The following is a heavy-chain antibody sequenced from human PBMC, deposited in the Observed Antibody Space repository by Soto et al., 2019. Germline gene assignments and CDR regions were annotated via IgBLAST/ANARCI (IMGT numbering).Heavy chain of an antibody. CDR3: ARDFFDSSDYTTNWFDP. CDR1: GDSISNSRFY. Sequence: PSETLSLTCSVSGDSISNSRFYWAGIRQPPGEGLEWIGSIYHTGNAYYNPSLKSRVTISVDTSKNQFSLKLTSVTAADAALYYCARDFFDSSDYTTNWFDPWGQGTLVTVS. D-gene: IGHD3-22*01. CDR2: IYHTGNA. J-gene: IGHJ5*02. V-gene: IGHV4-39*01.